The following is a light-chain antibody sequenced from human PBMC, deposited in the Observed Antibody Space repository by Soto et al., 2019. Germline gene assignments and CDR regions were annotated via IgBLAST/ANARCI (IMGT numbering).Light chain of an antibody. J-gene: IGKJ1*01. V-gene: IGKV1-12*01. Sequence: DIQMTQSRSSVCASVGDRVSITCLASQGIGGRLAWFQQKPGKAPQLLIYRASTLQSGVPSRFRGSGSGPDSILTINSLQPEDFATYYCLQAYTLPRRFCKGTKVDI. CDR2: RAS. CDR1: QGIGGR. CDR3: LQAYTLPRR.